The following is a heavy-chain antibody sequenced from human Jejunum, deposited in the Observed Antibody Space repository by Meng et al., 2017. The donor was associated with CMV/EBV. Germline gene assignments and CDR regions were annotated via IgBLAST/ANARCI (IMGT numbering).Heavy chain of an antibody. V-gene: IGHV3-48*04. Sequence: TNWVRRAPGKGLEWLSYISSGSSTIYYAANVKGRFTISGDDAERSLYLQMNSLRAEDTAMYYCAKNPFPFCSSSNCYSHYFFDLWGRGTLVTVSS. CDR3: AKNPFPFCSSSNCYSHYFFDL. CDR2: ISSGSSTI. J-gene: IGHJ2*01. D-gene: IGHD2-2*01.